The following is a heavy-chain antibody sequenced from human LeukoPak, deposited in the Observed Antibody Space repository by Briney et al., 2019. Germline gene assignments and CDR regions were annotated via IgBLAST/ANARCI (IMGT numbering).Heavy chain of an antibody. CDR3: ASRGGNSWFDY. CDR1: GGSFSGYY. Sequence: PSETLSLTCAVYGGSFSGYYWSWIRQSPGKGLEWIGEINHSGSTNYNPSLKSRVTISVDTSKNQFSLKLSSVTAADTAVYYCASRGGNSWFDYWGQGTLVTVSS. V-gene: IGHV4-34*01. J-gene: IGHJ4*02. CDR2: INHSGST. D-gene: IGHD2-21*02.